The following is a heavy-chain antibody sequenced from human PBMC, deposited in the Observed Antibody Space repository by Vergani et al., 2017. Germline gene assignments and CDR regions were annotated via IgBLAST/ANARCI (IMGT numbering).Heavy chain of an antibody. CDR2: IYPSGGT. D-gene: IGHD2-15*01. Sequence: QVKLVQSGAEVKKPGASVQVSCKASGYTFPSYDMHWVRQAPGQGLEWMGKIYPSGGTNYAQKFQGRVTMTKDTSTRTVDMEMTSLRSEDTAMYYCARDGCGGSPFAMDVWGQGTTVTVSS. CDR3: ARDGCGGSPFAMDV. CDR1: GYTFPSYD. V-gene: IGHV1-46*03. J-gene: IGHJ6*02.